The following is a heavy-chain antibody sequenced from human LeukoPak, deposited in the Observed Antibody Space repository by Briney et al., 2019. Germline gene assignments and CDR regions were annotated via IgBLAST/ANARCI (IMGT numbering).Heavy chain of an antibody. D-gene: IGHD1-14*01. CDR3: ARVLITSANWFDP. V-gene: IGHV1-69*06. Sequence: SVKVSCKASGYTFTGDYIYWVRQVPGQGLEWMGGIIPNFGTPNYAQKFQGRVTITADKSTSTAYMELSSLRSEDTAVYYCARVLITSANWFDPWGQGTLVTVSS. J-gene: IGHJ5*02. CDR1: GYTFTGDY. CDR2: IIPNFGTP.